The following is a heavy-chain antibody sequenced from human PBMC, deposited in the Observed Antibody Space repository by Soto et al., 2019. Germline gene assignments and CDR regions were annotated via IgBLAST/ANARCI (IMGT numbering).Heavy chain of an antibody. D-gene: IGHD6-19*01. CDR3: ARLGTWYSSGSRF. Sequence: PGGSLRLSCAASGFTFSGYWMTWVRQAPGKGLEWVASIKEDGSEKYYVDSVKGRFTISRGNARNSLFLQMNRLRAEDTAVYYCARLGTWYSSGSRFWGQGTLVTVSS. CDR1: GFTFSGYW. CDR2: IKEDGSEK. J-gene: IGHJ4*02. V-gene: IGHV3-7*03.